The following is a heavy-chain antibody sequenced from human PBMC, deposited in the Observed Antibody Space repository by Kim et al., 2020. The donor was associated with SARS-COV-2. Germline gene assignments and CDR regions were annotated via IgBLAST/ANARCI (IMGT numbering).Heavy chain of an antibody. D-gene: IGHD4-17*01. V-gene: IGHV4-34*01. CDR2: INHSGST. CDR3: ARGYDPNDYGDYGAVGNWFDP. Sequence: SETLSLTCAVYGGSFSGYYWSWIRQPPGKGLEWIGEINHSGSTNYNPSLKSRVTISVDTSKNQFSLKLSSVTAADTAVYYCARGYDPNDYGDYGAVGNWFDPWGQGTLVTVSS. J-gene: IGHJ5*02. CDR1: GGSFSGYY.